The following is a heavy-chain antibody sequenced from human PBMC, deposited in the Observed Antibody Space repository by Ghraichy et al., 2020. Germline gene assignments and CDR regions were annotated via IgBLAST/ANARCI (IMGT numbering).Heavy chain of an antibody. J-gene: IGHJ3*02. CDR3: ARDQTPYDILTGYFVGAFDI. CDR1: GFTFSSYS. D-gene: IGHD3-9*01. V-gene: IGHV3-21*01. CDR2: ISSSSSYI. Sequence: GGSLRLSCAASGFTFSSYSMNWVRQAPGKGLEWVSSISSSSSYIYYADSVKGRFTISRDNAKNSLYLQMNSLRAEDTAVYYCARDQTPYDILTGYFVGAFDIWGQGTMVTVSS.